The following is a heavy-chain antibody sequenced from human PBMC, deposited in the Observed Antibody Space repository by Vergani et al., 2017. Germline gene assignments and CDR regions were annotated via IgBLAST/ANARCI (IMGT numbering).Heavy chain of an antibody. Sequence: EVQLVESGGGLVQPGRSLRLSCTASGFTFGDYAMSWVRQAPGKGLEWVGFIRSKAYGGTTEYAASGKGRFTISRDDSKSIAYLQMNSLKTEDTAVYYCTREAIFGVVIRDYWGQGTLVTVSS. D-gene: IGHD3-3*01. J-gene: IGHJ4*02. CDR3: TREAIFGVVIRDY. V-gene: IGHV3-49*04. CDR1: GFTFGDYA. CDR2: IRSKAYGGTT.